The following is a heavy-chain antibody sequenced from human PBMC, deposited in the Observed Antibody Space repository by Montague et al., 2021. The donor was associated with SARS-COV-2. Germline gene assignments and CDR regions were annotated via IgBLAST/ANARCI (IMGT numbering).Heavy chain of an antibody. CDR1: GGSISSSTYY. V-gene: IGHV4-39*07. Sequence: SETLSLTCTVSGGSISSSTYYWCWLRQPPGKVLEWIASIYYSGSTYFNPSLKSRVAISIDTSKHQFSLKLSSVTAAATAVYYCSGRPYYYDSSGQFDPWGQGVLVTVSS. CDR2: IYYSGST. J-gene: IGHJ5*02. CDR3: SGRPYYYDSSGQFDP. D-gene: IGHD3-22*01.